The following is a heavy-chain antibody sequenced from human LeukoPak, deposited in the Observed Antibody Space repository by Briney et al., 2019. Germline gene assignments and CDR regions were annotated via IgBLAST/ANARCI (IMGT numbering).Heavy chain of an antibody. J-gene: IGHJ4*02. CDR2: ISGSGSST. Sequence: GGSLRLSCAASGFTFSSYAMSWVRQAPGKGLEWVSAISGSGSSTYYADSVKGRSTISRDNSKNTLYLKMNSLRAEDTAVYYCAKDSPIGIWLGELLSGLDYWGQGTLVTVSS. D-gene: IGHD3-10*01. CDR1: GFTFSSYA. CDR3: AKDSPIGIWLGELLSGLDY. V-gene: IGHV3-23*01.